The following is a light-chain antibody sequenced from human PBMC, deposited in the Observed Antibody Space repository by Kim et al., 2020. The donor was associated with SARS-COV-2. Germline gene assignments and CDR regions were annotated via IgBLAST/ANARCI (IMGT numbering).Light chain of an antibody. Sequence: GQSITISCPGTRSGIGGYNLVSWYQQHPGKAPKLMIYDVTKRPSGVSNRFSGSKSGNTASLTISGLQAEDEADYYCSSYASTATFVFGTGAKVTVL. CDR2: DVT. CDR3: SSYASTATFV. V-gene: IGLV2-14*04. CDR1: RSGIGGYNL. J-gene: IGLJ1*01.